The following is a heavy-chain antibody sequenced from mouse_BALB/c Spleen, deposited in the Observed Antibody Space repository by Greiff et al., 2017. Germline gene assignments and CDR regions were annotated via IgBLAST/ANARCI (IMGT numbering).Heavy chain of an antibody. CDR3: ARVNWDGYIDV. V-gene: IGHV7-3*02. J-gene: IGHJ1*01. Sequence: EVQLVESGGGLVQPGGSLRLSCATSAFTFTDYYMSWVRQPPGKALEWLGFIRNKANGYTTEYSASVKGRFTISRDNSQSILYLQMNTLRAEDSATYYCARVNWDGYIDVWGAGTTVTVSS. CDR2: IRNKANGYTT. CDR1: AFTFTDYY. D-gene: IGHD4-1*01.